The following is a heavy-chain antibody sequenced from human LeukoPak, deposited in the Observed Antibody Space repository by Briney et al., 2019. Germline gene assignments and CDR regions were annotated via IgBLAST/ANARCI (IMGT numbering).Heavy chain of an antibody. CDR1: GGSIATDGYF. CDR2: IYYTGSTY. Sequence: PSETLSLTCTVSGGSIATDGYFWSWIRQHPGKGLEWIGYIYYTGSTYHYNPSLKSRVTISVDTSKNQFSLSLSSVTAADTAVYYCARDVGGKYYFDYWGQGTLVTVSS. D-gene: IGHD2-15*01. J-gene: IGHJ4*02. V-gene: IGHV4-31*03. CDR3: ARDVGGKYYFDY.